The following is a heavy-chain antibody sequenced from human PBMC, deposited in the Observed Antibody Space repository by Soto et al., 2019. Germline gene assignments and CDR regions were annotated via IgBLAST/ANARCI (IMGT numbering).Heavy chain of an antibody. CDR1: DGSIGGSGGY. CDR3: ARLSPFLTGYYGFDP. J-gene: IGHJ5*02. D-gene: IGHD3-9*01. Sequence: SETQCLTCSVSDGSIGGSGGYWGWIRQPPGKGLEWIGSIYYSGSTYYNPSLKSRVTISVDTSKNQFSLKLSSVTAADTAVYYCARLSPFLTGYYGFDPWGQGTLVTVSS. CDR2: IYYSGST. V-gene: IGHV4-39*01.